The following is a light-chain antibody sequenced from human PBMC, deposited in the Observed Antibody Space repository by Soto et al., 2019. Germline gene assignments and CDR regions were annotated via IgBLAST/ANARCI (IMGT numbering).Light chain of an antibody. CDR1: QSVSSSY. CDR2: GAS. J-gene: IGKJ1*01. CDR3: QQCGSSPWT. Sequence: EIVLTQSPGTLSLSPGERATLSCRASQSVSSSYLAWYQQKPGQAPRLLICGASSRATGIPDRFSGSGSGTDFTLTISRLEPEDFAVYYCQQCGSSPWTFGQGTKV. V-gene: IGKV3-20*01.